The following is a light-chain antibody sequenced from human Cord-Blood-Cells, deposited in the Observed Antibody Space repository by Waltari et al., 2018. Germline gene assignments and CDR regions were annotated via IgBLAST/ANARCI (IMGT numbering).Light chain of an antibody. Sequence: EIVLMPSPGTPSLSPGESATPPCRASQSVSSSYLAWYQQKPGQAPRLLIYGASSRATVIPDRFSGSWSGTDFTLTISRLEPEDFALYYCQQYGSSPPITFGPGTKVDIK. CDR3: QQYGSSPPIT. J-gene: IGKJ3*01. CDR2: GAS. CDR1: QSVSSSY. V-gene: IGKV3-20*01.